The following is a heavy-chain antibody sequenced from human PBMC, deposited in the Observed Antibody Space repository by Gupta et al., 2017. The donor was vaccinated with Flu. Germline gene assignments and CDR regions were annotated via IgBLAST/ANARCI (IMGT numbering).Heavy chain of an antibody. CDR3: AREVVVIGVYYYYGMDV. CDR2: ISAYNGNT. J-gene: IGHJ6*02. Sequence: QVQLVQSGAEVKKPGASVKVSCKASGYTFTSYGISWVRQAPGQGLEWMGWISAYNGNTNYAQKLQGRVTMTTDTSTSTAYMELRSLRSDDTAVYYCAREVVVIGVYYYYGMDVWGQGTTVTVSS. D-gene: IGHD3-22*01. V-gene: IGHV1-18*01. CDR1: GYTFTSYG.